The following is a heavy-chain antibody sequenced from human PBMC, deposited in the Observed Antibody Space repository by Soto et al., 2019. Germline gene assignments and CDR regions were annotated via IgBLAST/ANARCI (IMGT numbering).Heavy chain of an antibody. Sequence: PGGSLRLSCAVSGFTFSSYWMSWVRQAPGKGPEWVANTNQDGREKHYVDSMKGRFTISRDNSENSLYLQMNSLRVEDTAVYYCARDFHHFGLGSHLDYWGRGTQVTVSS. V-gene: IGHV3-7*04. CDR2: TNQDGREK. D-gene: IGHD3-10*01. CDR3: ARDFHHFGLGSHLDY. CDR1: GFTFSSYW. J-gene: IGHJ4*02.